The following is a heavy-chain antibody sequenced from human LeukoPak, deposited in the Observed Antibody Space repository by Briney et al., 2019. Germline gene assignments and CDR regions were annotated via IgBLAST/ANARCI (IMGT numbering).Heavy chain of an antibody. J-gene: IGHJ4*02. CDR1: GYTLTGYD. V-gene: IGHV1-8*01. CDR2: MNLNSGRT. CDR3: TRETSSRYFDF. Sequence: ASVKVSCKASGYTLTGYDINWVRQATGQGLEWMGWMNLNSGRTGYAQKFRDRISITRNTSISTAYMELSSLTSEDTGVYYCTRETSSRYFDFWGQGPLVTVSS.